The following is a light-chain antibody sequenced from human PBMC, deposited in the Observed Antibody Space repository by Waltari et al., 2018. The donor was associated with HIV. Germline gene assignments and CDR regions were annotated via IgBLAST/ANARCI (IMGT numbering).Light chain of an antibody. CDR3: QQRGTWPQVT. CDR1: QSVSRH. V-gene: IGKV3-11*01. J-gene: IGKJ4*01. CDR2: EIS. Sequence: IVLTQSPATLSVSPGERAILSCRASQSVSRHLAWYQQKSGQAPRLLIYEISTRAAGTPGRFNGSGSGTDFTLTITDVEPADVAVYYCQQRGTWPQVTFGGGTRVEI.